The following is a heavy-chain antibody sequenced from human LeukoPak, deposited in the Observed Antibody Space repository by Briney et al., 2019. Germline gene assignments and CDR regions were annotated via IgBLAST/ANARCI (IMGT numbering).Heavy chain of an antibody. CDR3: ARVVRGIAARPELVDY. J-gene: IGHJ4*02. Sequence: PSETLSLTCTVSGGSISSYYWSWIRQPPGKGLEWIGYIYYSGSTNYNPSLKSRVTMSVDTSKNQFSLKLSSVTAADTAVYYCARVVRGIAARPELVDYWGQGTLVTVSS. CDR1: GGSISSYY. V-gene: IGHV4-59*01. CDR2: IYYSGST. D-gene: IGHD6-6*01.